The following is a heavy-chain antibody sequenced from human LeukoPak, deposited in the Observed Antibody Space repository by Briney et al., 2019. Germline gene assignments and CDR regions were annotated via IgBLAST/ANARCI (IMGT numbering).Heavy chain of an antibody. Sequence: SETLSLICTVSGGSISSYYWSWVRQPPGKGLEWIGYIYYSGSTNYTPSLTSRVTISVDTSKNQFSLKLSSVTAADTAVYYCAREEPATWSYFDYWGQGTLVTVSS. CDR3: AREEPATWSYFDY. CDR2: IYYSGST. J-gene: IGHJ4*02. CDR1: GGSISSYY. V-gene: IGHV4-59*01. D-gene: IGHD1-26*01.